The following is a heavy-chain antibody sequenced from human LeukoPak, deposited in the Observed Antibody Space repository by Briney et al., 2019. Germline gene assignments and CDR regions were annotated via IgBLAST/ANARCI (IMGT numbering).Heavy chain of an antibody. J-gene: IGHJ4*02. V-gene: IGHV1-24*01. Sequence: ASVKVSCKVSGYTLTELSMHWVRQAPGKGLEWMGGFDPEDGDTIYAQKFQGRVTMTEDTSTDTAYMELSSLRSEDTAVYYCATDSPGIAAAGPGVFDYWGQGTLVTVSS. CDR3: ATDSPGIAAAGPGVFDY. D-gene: IGHD6-13*01. CDR1: GYTLTELS. CDR2: FDPEDGDT.